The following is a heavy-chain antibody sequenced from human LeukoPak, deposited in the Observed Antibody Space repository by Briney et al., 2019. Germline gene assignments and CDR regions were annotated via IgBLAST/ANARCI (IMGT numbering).Heavy chain of an antibody. CDR2: ISGSGGST. CDR1: GFTFSSYT. J-gene: IGHJ4*02. CDR3: ARAPREWLLGYYFDY. V-gene: IGHV3-23*01. Sequence: PGESLRLSCAASGFTFSSYTMSWVRQAPGKGLEWVSAISGSGGSTYYADSVKGRFTISRDNSKNTLYLQMNSLRAEDTAVYYCARAPREWLLGYYFDYWGQGTLVTVSS. D-gene: IGHD3-3*01.